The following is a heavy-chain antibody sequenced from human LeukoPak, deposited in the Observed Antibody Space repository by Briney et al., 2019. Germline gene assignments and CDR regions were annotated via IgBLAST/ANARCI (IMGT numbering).Heavy chain of an antibody. Sequence: PGGSLRLSCAASGFTFSSYGIHWVRQAPGKGLVWVSRINSDGSSTSYADSVKGRFTISRDNAKNTLYLQMNSLRAEDTAVYYCARDLVEFVWFGESSQAPNDYWGQGTLVTVSS. CDR1: GFTFSSYG. D-gene: IGHD3-10*01. CDR2: INSDGSST. CDR3: ARDLVEFVWFGESSQAPNDY. V-gene: IGHV3-74*01. J-gene: IGHJ4*02.